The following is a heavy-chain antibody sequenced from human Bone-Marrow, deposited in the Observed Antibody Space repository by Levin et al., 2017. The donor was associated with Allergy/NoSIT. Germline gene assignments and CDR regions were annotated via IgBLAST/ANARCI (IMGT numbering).Heavy chain of an antibody. CDR3: ARFNGYDFDY. CDR2: IYYSGNT. Sequence: SETLSLTCTVSGGSISGGGYYWSWILQHPGKGLEWIGYIYYSGNTYYNPSLKSRVIISVVTSKNQLSLKLTSVTVADTAVYYCARFNGYDFDYWGQGTLVTVSS. D-gene: IGHD5-12*01. CDR1: GGSISGGGYY. J-gene: IGHJ4*02. V-gene: IGHV4-31*03.